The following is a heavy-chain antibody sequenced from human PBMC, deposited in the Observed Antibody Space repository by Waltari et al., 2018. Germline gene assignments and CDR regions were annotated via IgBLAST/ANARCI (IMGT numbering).Heavy chain of an antibody. CDR3: AKVRVRPGLFDY. V-gene: IGHV3-23*01. J-gene: IGHJ4*02. Sequence: EVQLLESGGGLVQPGGSLRLSCAASGFTFSSYAMSWVRQAPGKGLEWVSAISGSGGSTYYADSVKGRFTISRDNAKNTLYLQMNSLRAEDTAVYYCAKVRVRPGLFDYWGQGTLVTVSS. CDR1: GFTFSSYA. CDR2: ISGSGGST.